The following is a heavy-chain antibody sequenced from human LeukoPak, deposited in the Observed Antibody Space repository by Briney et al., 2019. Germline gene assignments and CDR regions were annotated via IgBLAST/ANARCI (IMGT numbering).Heavy chain of an antibody. CDR1: GYSFTSYW. Sequence: GESLKISCKGSGYSFTSYWIGWVRQMPGKGLEWMGIIYPGDSDTRYSPSSQGQVTISADKSISTAYLQWSSLKASDTAMYYCARSKGGPYSSGWYKGGYYFDYWGQGTLVTVSS. CDR2: IYPGDSDT. D-gene: IGHD6-19*01. V-gene: IGHV5-51*01. J-gene: IGHJ4*02. CDR3: ARSKGGPYSSGWYKGGYYFDY.